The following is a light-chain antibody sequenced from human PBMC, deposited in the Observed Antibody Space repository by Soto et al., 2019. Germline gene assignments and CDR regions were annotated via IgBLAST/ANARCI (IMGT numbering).Light chain of an antibody. Sequence: QSALTQPPSASGSPGQSVAISCTGTSSDVGGYNYVSWYQQHPGKAPKLMIYEVNKRPSGVPDRFSGSKSGNTASLTVSGLQAEDEADYYCSSYAGSSNVFETVTQVAVL. CDR3: SSYAGSSNV. CDR1: SSDVGGYNY. CDR2: EVN. J-gene: IGLJ1*01. V-gene: IGLV2-8*01.